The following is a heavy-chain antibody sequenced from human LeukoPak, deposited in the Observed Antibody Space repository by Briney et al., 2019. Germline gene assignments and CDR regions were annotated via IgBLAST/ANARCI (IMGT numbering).Heavy chain of an antibody. CDR1: GGSFSGYY. Sequence: PSETLSLTCAVYGGSFSGYYWSWIRQPPGKGLEWIGEINHSGSTNYNPSLKSRVTISVDTSKNQFSLKLSSVTAADTAVYYCARGYGDYASRFGYWGQGTLVTVSS. D-gene: IGHD4-17*01. CDR2: INHSGST. J-gene: IGHJ4*02. V-gene: IGHV4-34*01. CDR3: ARGYGDYASRFGY.